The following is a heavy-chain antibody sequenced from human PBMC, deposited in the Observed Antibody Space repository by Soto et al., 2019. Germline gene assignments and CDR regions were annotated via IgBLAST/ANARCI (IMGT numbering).Heavy chain of an antibody. CDR3: ARGDIGGARRYYYYMDV. D-gene: IGHD1-26*01. V-gene: IGHV3-74*01. CDR1: GFTFSSYW. Sequence: GSLRLSCAASGFTFSSYWMHWVRQAPGKGLVWVSRINSDGRSTSYADSVKGRFTISRENVKNTLYLQMNSLRAEDTAVYYCARGDIGGARRYYYYMDVWGQGTTVTVSS. CDR2: INSDGRST. J-gene: IGHJ6*02.